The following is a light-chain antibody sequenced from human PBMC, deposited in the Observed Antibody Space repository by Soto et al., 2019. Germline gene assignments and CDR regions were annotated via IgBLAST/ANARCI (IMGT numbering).Light chain of an antibody. Sequence: DIQLTQSPSFLSSSVGDRVTITCRSSQDISSYLAWYQQKPGKAPKLLIFAASTLQSGVPSRFSGSGSGTEFTLTINSLQPEDFANYYCQQLNSYPRTFGQGTKVDIK. V-gene: IGKV1-9*01. J-gene: IGKJ1*01. CDR2: AAS. CDR3: QQLNSYPRT. CDR1: QDISSY.